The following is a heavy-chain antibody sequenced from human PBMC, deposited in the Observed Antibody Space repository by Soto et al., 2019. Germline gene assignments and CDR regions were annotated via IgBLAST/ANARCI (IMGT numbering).Heavy chain of an antibody. CDR1: GFTVGNNH. V-gene: IGHV3-53*01. Sequence: GGSLRLSCAASGFTVGNNHMTWGRQAAGKGLELVSFVHGGGSTSYADSVKGRFTISRDNSKNTLYLQMDSLRAEDTAIYYCAGRLTAAASLDYWGRGTLVTVSS. CDR3: AGRLTAAASLDY. D-gene: IGHD6-13*01. CDR2: VHGGGST. J-gene: IGHJ4*02.